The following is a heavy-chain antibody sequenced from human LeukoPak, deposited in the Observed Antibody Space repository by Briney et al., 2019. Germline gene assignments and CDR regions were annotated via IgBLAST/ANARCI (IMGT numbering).Heavy chain of an antibody. D-gene: IGHD2-2*01. Sequence: GGSLRLSCAASGFTFSSYAKHWVRQAPGKGLEWVAVISYDGSNKYYADSVKGRFTISRDNSKNTLYLQMNSLRAEDTAVYYCARDGQYCSSTSCYEFEGWFDPWGQGTLVTVSS. CDR2: ISYDGSNK. J-gene: IGHJ5*02. CDR1: GFTFSSYA. CDR3: ARDGQYCSSTSCYEFEGWFDP. V-gene: IGHV3-30*04.